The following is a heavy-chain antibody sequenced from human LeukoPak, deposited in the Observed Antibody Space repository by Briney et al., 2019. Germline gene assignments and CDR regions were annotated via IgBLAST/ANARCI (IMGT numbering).Heavy chain of an antibody. CDR1: GFTFSSYS. D-gene: IGHD3-10*01. V-gene: IGHV3-21*01. CDR3: ARFATYGSGTYAFDY. CDR2: ISTSSSYI. Sequence: PGGSLSLSCAPSGFTFSSYSMNWVRQAPGKGLEWVSSISTSSSYIYYADSVKGRFTISRDNAKNSLYLQMNSLRAEDTAVYYCARFATYGSGTYAFDYWGQGTLVTVSS. J-gene: IGHJ4*02.